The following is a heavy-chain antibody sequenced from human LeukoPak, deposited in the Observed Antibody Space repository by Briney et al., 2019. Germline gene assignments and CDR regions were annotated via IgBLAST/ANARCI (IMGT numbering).Heavy chain of an antibody. CDR3: ARESPPYYYYSSGYSSLGGMDV. CDR2: ISYDGSNK. J-gene: IGHJ6*02. V-gene: IGHV3-30-3*01. D-gene: IGHD3-22*01. CDR1: GFTFSSYA. Sequence: GRSLRLSCAASGFTFSSYAMHWVRQAPGKGLEWVAVISYDGSNKYYADSVKGRFTISRDNSKNTLYPQMNSLRAEDTAVYYCARESPPYYYYSSGYSSLGGMDVWGQGTTVTVSS.